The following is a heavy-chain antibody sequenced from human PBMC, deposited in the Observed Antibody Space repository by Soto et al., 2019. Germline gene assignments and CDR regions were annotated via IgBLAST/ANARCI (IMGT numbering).Heavy chain of an antibody. D-gene: IGHD5-12*01. J-gene: IGHJ6*02. Sequence: VKVSCTASGGTFSSYAISWVRQAPGQGLEWMGGIIPIFGTANYAQKFQGRVTITADKSTSTAYMELSSLRSEDTAVYYCARGGRGYAYYYGMDVWGQGTTVTVSS. CDR1: GGTFSSYA. CDR3: ARGGRGYAYYYGMDV. CDR2: IIPIFGTA. V-gene: IGHV1-69*06.